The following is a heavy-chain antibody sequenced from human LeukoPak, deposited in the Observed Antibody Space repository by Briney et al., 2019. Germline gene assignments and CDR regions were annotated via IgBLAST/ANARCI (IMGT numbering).Heavy chain of an antibody. CDR1: GGSISGYY. D-gene: IGHD3-10*01. CDR3: ARDGWFGEPR. V-gene: IGHV4-59*01. Sequence: SETLSLTCTVSGGSISGYYWSWIRQPPGKGLEWIGYIYYTGSTNYNPSPKSRVTILVDTSKNQFSLKLSSVTAADTAVYYCARDGWFGEPRWGQGTLVTVSS. J-gene: IGHJ1*01. CDR2: IYYTGST.